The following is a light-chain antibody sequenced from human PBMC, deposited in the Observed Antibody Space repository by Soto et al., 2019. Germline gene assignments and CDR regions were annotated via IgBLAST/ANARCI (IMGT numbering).Light chain of an antibody. CDR2: DVS. CDR3: KSFTTSDTYV. CDR1: SSDVGAYNY. V-gene: IGLV2-14*01. J-gene: IGLJ1*01. Sequence: QSALTQPASVSGSPGQSIAISCTGTSSDVGAYNYVSWYLQYPGKAPKLVIFDVSFRPSGVSNRFSGSKSGNTASLTISGLRAEDEADYYCKSFTTSDTYVFGTGTQLTVL.